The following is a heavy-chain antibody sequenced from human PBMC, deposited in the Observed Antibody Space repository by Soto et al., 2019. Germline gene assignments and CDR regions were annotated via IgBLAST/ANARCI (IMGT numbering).Heavy chain of an antibody. D-gene: IGHD6-19*01. CDR1: GGSFSGYY. CDR3: ARAPSSGWTLEYFQH. V-gene: IGHV4-34*01. J-gene: IGHJ1*01. Sequence: SSETLSLTCAVYGGSFSGYYWSWIRQPPGKGLEWIGEINHSGSTNYNPSLKSRVTISVDTSKNQFSLKLSSVTAADTAVYYCARAPSSGWTLEYFQHWGQGTLVTVSS. CDR2: INHSGST.